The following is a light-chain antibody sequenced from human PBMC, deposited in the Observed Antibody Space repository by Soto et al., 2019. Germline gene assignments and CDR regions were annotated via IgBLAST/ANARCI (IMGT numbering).Light chain of an antibody. CDR3: AAWDDSLSGPGV. CDR2: KNN. CDR1: SSNIGNFY. J-gene: IGLJ7*01. Sequence: QSVLTQPPSASGTPGQRVTISCSGSSSNIGNFYVYWYQQLPGTAPKLLIYKNNQRHLGVPDRFSGSKACTSASLAISALRSEDEADDYCAAWDDSLSGPGVFGGGTKLTVL. V-gene: IGLV1-47*01.